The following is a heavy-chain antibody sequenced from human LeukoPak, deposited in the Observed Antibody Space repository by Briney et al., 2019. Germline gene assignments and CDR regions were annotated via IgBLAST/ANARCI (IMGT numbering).Heavy chain of an antibody. CDR2: INTNSGGT. J-gene: IGHJ4*02. CDR1: GYTFTAYY. Sequence: ASVKVSCKASGYTFTAYYMHWVRQAPGQGLEWMGWINTNSGGTNYAQKFQGRVTMTRDTSISTAYMELSRLRSDDTAVYYCARDPFSLGVSYFDYWGQGTLVTVSS. D-gene: IGHD3-3*01. CDR3: ARDPFSLGVSYFDY. V-gene: IGHV1-2*02.